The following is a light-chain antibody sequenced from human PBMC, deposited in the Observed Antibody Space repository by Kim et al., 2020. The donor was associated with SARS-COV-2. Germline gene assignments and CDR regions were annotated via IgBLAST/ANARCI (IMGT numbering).Light chain of an antibody. CDR1: KLGDKY. J-gene: IGLJ3*02. V-gene: IGLV3-1*01. CDR2: QDS. CDR3: QAWDSSTAWV. Sequence: SYALTQPPSVSVSPGQTASITCSGDKLGDKYACWYQQKPGQSPVLVIYQDSKRPSGIPERFSGSNSGNTATLTISGTQAMDEADYYCQAWDSSTAWVFGGGTQLTVL.